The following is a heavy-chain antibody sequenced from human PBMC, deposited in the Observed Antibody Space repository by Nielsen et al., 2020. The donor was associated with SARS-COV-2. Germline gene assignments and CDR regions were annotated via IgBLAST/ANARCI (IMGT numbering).Heavy chain of an antibody. CDR1: GFTFSSYW. V-gene: IGHV3-74*01. CDR3: ARQGYYYGSGSYSYY. D-gene: IGHD3-10*01. CDR2: INSDGSST. Sequence: GESLKISCAASGFTFSSYWMHWVRQAPGKGLVWVSRINSDGSSTNYADSVKGRFTISRDNAKNTLYLQMNSLRAEDTAVYYCARQGYYYGSGSYSYYWGQGTLVTVSS. J-gene: IGHJ4*02.